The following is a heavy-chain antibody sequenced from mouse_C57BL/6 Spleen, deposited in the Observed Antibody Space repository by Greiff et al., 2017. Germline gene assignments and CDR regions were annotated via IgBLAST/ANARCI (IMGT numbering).Heavy chain of an antibody. J-gene: IGHJ2*01. CDR3: ARKGAYGSYFVY. CDR2: IWTGGGK. D-gene: IGHD2-2*01. V-gene: IGHV2-9-1*01. CDR1: GFSLTSYA. Sequence: VQLQESGPGLVAPSQSLSITCTVSGFSLTSYAISWVRQPPGKGLEWLGVIWTGGGKNYNSALNSRLSISKVNSKSQVFLKMNSLQTDDTARYYCARKGAYGSYFVYGGQGTTLTVSS.